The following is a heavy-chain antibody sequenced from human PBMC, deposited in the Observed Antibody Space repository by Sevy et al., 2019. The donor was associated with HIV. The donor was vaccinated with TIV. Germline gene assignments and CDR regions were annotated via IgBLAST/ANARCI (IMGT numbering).Heavy chain of an antibody. CDR3: ARDLVRDDYSSRAFDY. J-gene: IGHJ4*02. V-gene: IGHV1-2*02. Sequence: ASVKVSCKASGYTFSDYYLHWLRLAPGQGFEWMGWINPKTGATKYPQRFQGRVTLSRDTSITTAYMELSSLRSDDAARFYCARDLVRDDYSSRAFDYWGQGTLVTVSS. CDR1: GYTFSDYY. D-gene: IGHD5-12*01. CDR2: INPKTGAT.